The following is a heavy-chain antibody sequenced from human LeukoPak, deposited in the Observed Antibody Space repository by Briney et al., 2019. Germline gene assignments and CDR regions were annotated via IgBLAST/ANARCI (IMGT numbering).Heavy chain of an antibody. V-gene: IGHV3-9*01. CDR3: AKATLWFGELFPDTFDY. D-gene: IGHD3-10*01. CDR1: GFTFDDYA. J-gene: IGHJ4*02. CDR2: ISWNSGSI. Sequence: PGRSLRLSCAASGFTFDDYAMHWVRQAPGKGLEWVSGISWNSGSIGYADSVKGRFTISRDNAKNSLYLQMNSLRAEDTALYYCAKATLWFGELFPDTFDYWGQGTLVTVSS.